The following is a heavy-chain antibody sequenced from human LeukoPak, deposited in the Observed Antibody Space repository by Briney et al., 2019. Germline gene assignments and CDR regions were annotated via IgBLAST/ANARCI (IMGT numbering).Heavy chain of an antibody. CDR1: GGSFSGYY. Sequence: PSETLSLTCAVYGGSFSGYYWSWIRQPAGKGLEWIGRTYTSGSTNYNPSLKSRVTMSVDTSKNQFSLKLSSVTAADTAVYYCARDFLAVVVPAAMGAGWFDPWGQGTLVTVSS. V-gene: IGHV4-4*07. D-gene: IGHD2-2*01. CDR3: ARDFLAVVVPAAMGAGWFDP. J-gene: IGHJ5*02. CDR2: TYTSGST.